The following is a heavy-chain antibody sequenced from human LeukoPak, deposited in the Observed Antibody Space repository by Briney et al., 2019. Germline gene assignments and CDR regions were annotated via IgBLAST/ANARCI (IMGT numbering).Heavy chain of an antibody. CDR2: IYYSGST. CDR3: ARDSGGWYGDDYYYYYGMDV. Sequence: SETLSLTCTVSGGSISSSSYYWSWIRQPPGKGLEWIGYIYYSGSTNYNPSLKSRVTISVDTSKNQFSLKLGSVTAADTAVYYCARDSGGWYGDDYYYYYGMDVWGQGTTVTVSS. V-gene: IGHV4-61*01. CDR1: GGSISSSSYY. D-gene: IGHD6-19*01. J-gene: IGHJ6*02.